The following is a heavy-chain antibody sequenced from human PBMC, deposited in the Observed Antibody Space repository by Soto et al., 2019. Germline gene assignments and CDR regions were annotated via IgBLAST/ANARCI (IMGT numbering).Heavy chain of an antibody. Sequence: SETLCLTCTVSGGNISSYYWSWIRQHPGKGLEWIGYIYYSGSTNYNPSLKSRVTISVDTSKNQFSLKLSSVTAADTAVYYCARGTPLDYGDYEYYFDYWGQGTLVTVSS. D-gene: IGHD4-17*01. J-gene: IGHJ4*02. CDR2: IYYSGST. CDR1: GGNISSYY. V-gene: IGHV4-59*12. CDR3: ARGTPLDYGDYEYYFDY.